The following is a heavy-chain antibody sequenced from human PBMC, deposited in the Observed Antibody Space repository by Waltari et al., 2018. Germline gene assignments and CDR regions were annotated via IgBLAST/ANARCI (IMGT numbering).Heavy chain of an antibody. Sequence: EVQLLESGGGLVQPGGSLRLSCASSGFTFSLFAMRWVRQAPGKGLEWVPSPSTPPTPSPSCCHPRLSLHRFTISRDNYNNTLYLQMNSLRGEDTAVYYCAKDLGRYEVRGISTWGQGALVTVSS. J-gene: IGHJ5*02. D-gene: IGHD3-10*01. V-gene: IGHV3-23*01. CDR1: GFTFSLFA. CDR3: AKDLGRYEVRGIST. CDR2: PSTPPTPSPS.